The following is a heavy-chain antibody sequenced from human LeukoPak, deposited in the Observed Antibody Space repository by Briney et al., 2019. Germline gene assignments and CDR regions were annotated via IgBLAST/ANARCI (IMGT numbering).Heavy chain of an antibody. J-gene: IGHJ4*02. Sequence: PSETLSLTCTVSGGSISSYYWSWIRQPPGKGLEWIGYIYYSGSTNYNPSLKSRVTISVDTSKNQFSLKLSSVTAADTAVYYCASLRRSGRQRVGYYFDYWGQGTLVTVSS. CDR1: GGSISSYY. CDR2: IYYSGST. D-gene: IGHD1-1*01. CDR3: ASLRRSGRQRVGYYFDY. V-gene: IGHV4-59*08.